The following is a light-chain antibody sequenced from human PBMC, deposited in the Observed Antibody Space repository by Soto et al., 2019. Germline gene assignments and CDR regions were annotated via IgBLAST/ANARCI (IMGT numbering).Light chain of an antibody. CDR1: QSVSSSY. V-gene: IGKV3-20*01. CDR3: QHYCSSLFT. CDR2: GAS. J-gene: IGKJ3*01. Sequence: EIVLTQSPGTLSLSPGERATLSCRASQSVSSSYLAWYQQKPGQAPRLLIYGASSRATGIPDRFSGSGSGTDFTLTISRLEPEDFAVYYCQHYCSSLFTFGPGTKVYIK.